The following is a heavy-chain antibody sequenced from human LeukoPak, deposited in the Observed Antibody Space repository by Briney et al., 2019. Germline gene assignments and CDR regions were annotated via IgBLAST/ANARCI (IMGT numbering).Heavy chain of an antibody. V-gene: IGHV4-59*01. CDR1: GGSISSYY. D-gene: IGHD1-26*01. J-gene: IGHJ3*02. Sequence: SETLSLTCTVPGGSISSYYWSWIRQPPGKGLEWIGYIYYSGSTNYNPSLKSRVTISVDTSKNQFSLKLSSVTAADTAVYYCARVSRSYLHAFDIWGQGTMVTVSS. CDR2: IYYSGST. CDR3: ARVSRSYLHAFDI.